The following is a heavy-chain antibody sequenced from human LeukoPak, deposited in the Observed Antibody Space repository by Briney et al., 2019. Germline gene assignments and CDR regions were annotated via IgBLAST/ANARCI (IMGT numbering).Heavy chain of an antibody. CDR2: IYNDGST. Sequence: QPGGSLRLSCAASGLTVSSSYMSWVRQAPGKGLEWVSIIYNDGSTYYADSMKGRFTISRDNSKNTLYLQVNSLRAEDTAMYYCARAVGPYDYWGQGTLVTVSS. V-gene: IGHV3-53*01. D-gene: IGHD3-16*01. CDR1: GLTVSSSY. CDR3: ARAVGPYDY. J-gene: IGHJ4*02.